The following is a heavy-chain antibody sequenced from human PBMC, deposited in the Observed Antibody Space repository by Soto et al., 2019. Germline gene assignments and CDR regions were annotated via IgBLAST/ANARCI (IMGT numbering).Heavy chain of an antibody. V-gene: IGHV1-69*04. Sequence: VKVSCKASGGTFSSYTISWVRQAPGQGLEWMGRIIPILGIANYAQKFQGRVTITADKSTSTAYMELSSLRSEDTAVYYCARESITMVRGVPPYYYYGMDVWG. D-gene: IGHD3-10*01. CDR1: GGTFSSYT. CDR2: IIPILGIA. J-gene: IGHJ6*02. CDR3: ARESITMVRGVPPYYYYGMDV.